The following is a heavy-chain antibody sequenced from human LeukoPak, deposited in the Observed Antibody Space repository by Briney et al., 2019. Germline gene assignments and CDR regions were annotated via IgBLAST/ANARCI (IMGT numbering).Heavy chain of an antibody. CDR2: ISSSSSTI. V-gene: IGHV3-48*04. J-gene: IGHJ6*03. CDR1: GFTFSTYS. CDR3: ARGTSRTSYYMDV. Sequence: GGSLRLSCAASGFTFSTYSFNWIRQAPGKGLEWVSYISSSSSTIYYADSVKGRFTISRDNAKKSLYVQMNSLRAEDTAVYYCARGTSRTSYYMDVWGKGTTVTVSS. D-gene: IGHD1-7*01.